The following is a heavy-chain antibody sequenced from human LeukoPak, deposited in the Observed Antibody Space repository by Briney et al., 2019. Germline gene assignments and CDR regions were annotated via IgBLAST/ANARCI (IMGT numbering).Heavy chain of an antibody. V-gene: IGHV3-21*01. D-gene: IGHD3-22*01. CDR1: GFTFSSYS. CDR2: ISSSSSYI. J-gene: IGHJ3*02. Sequence: GGSLRLSCAASGFTFSSYSMNWVRQAPGKGLEWVSSISSSSSYIYYADPVKGRFTISRDNAKNSLYLQRKSLRAEDTAVYYCARDEGITMIGGGNAFDIWGQGKMVTVSS. CDR3: ARDEGITMIGGGNAFDI.